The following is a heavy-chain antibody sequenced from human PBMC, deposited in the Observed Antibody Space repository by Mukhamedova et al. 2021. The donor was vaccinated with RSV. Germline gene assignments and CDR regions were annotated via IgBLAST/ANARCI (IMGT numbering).Heavy chain of an antibody. CDR2: IKSDESAT. J-gene: IGHJ4*02. CDR3: ARGGCLGTINY. Sequence: GLVWVSRIKSDESATSYADSVKVRFTISRDNARNTLYLQMNSLRVEDTAVYFCARGGCLGTINYLGQGTLVTVSS. D-gene: IGHD5-12*01. V-gene: IGHV3-74*01.